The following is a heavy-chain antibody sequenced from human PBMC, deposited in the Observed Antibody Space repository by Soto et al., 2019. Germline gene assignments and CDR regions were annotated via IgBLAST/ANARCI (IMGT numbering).Heavy chain of an antibody. V-gene: IGHV1-69*13. CDR2: IIPIFGTA. CDR1: GGTFSSYA. J-gene: IGHJ4*02. CDR3: ARATGGEYVWTFDY. D-gene: IGHD3-16*01. Sequence: ASVKVSFKASGGTFSSYAISWVRQAPGQGLEWMGGIIPIFGTANYAQKFQGRVTITADESTSTAYMELSSLRSEDTAVYYCARATGGEYVWTFDYWGQGTLVTVSS.